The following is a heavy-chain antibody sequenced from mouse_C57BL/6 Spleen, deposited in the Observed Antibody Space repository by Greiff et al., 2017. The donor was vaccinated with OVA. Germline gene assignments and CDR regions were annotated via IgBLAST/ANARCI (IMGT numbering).Heavy chain of an antibody. CDR3: ARRTGYYFDY. J-gene: IGHJ2*01. CDR2: IHPNSGST. CDR1: GYTFTSYW. D-gene: IGHD4-1*01. V-gene: IGHV1-64*01. Sequence: VQLQQPGAELVKPGASVKLSCKASGYTFTSYWMHWVKQRPGQGLEWIGMIHPNSGSTNYNEKFKSKATLTVDKSSSTAYMQLSRLTSEDSAVYYCARRTGYYFDYWGQGTTLTVSA.